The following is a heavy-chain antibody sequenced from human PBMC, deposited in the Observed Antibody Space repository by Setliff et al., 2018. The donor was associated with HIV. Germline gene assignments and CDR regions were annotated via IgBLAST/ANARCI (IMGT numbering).Heavy chain of an antibody. CDR2: ISGSGSTT. D-gene: IGHD3-9*01. Sequence: GGSLRLSCAASGFTFSSYAMAWVRQAPGKGLQWVSSISGSGSTTNYADSVKGRFTISRDNSKSTLYLQMNSLRAEDSAVYYCARGDQTGYYTTYYYYMDVWGLGTTVTVSS. CDR1: GFTFSSYA. V-gene: IGHV3-23*01. J-gene: IGHJ6*03. CDR3: ARGDQTGYYTTYYYYMDV.